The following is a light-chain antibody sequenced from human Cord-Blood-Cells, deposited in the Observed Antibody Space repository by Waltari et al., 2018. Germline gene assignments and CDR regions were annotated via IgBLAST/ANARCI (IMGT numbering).Light chain of an antibody. CDR1: QRVSSS. CDR3: QQRRNWPPGT. CDR2: DAS. Sequence: EIVLTQSPAPLSLSPGERAILSCRARQRVSSSLAWYQQKPDQAPRLLIYDASNRSTGTPARFGGSRSGKDFALSISSLDPGGFAFYYCQQRRNWPPGTSGQGTPLAIK. V-gene: IGKV3-11*01. J-gene: IGKJ5*01.